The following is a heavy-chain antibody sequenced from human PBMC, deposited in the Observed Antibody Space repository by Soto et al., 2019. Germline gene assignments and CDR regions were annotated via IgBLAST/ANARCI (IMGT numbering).Heavy chain of an antibody. CDR1: GYSFTNND. J-gene: IGHJ5*02. CDR2: MNPGSGDT. D-gene: IGHD3-16*01. CDR3: ARMATFGSLNWFDP. V-gene: IGHV1-8*01. Sequence: ASVNVSCKASGYSFTNNDVSWVRQATGQGLEWMGWMNPGSGDTGYAQKFQGRVTMIRDISIATAYMELSSLRSDDTAIYYCARMATFGSLNWFDPWGQGTLVTVSS.